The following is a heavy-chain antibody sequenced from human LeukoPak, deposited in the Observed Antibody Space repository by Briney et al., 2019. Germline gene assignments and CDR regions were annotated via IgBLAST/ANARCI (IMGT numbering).Heavy chain of an antibody. Sequence: GGSLRLSCAASGFTFSTFAMSWVRQAPGKGLERVSVMSSGGGSRTYYADSVKARFTISRDNSKNTLYLQMNSLRAEDTAVYYCAKDAAGPEYWGQGTLVTVSS. CDR1: GFTFSTFA. V-gene: IGHV3-23*01. D-gene: IGHD6-13*01. CDR2: MSSGGGSRT. J-gene: IGHJ4*02. CDR3: AKDAAGPEY.